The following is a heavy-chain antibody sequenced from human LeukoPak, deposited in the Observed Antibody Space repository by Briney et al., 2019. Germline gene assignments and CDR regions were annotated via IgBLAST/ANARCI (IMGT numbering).Heavy chain of an antibody. D-gene: IGHD4-23*01. CDR3: ARSVPPPVETPSASFDY. Sequence: SETLSLTCTVSGASISSYYWSWIRQPAGKGLEWIGRIYSSGSTNYNPSLKSRVTMSVDTSKRQFYLNLSSVTAADTAIYYCARSVPPPVETPSASFDYWGQGILVTVTS. CDR2: IYSSGST. CDR1: GASISSYY. V-gene: IGHV4-4*07. J-gene: IGHJ4*02.